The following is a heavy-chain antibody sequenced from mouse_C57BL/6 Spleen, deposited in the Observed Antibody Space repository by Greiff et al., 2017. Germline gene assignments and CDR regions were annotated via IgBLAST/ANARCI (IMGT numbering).Heavy chain of an antibody. CDR1: GYTFTSYW. CDR3: TRGGYDVEDAMDY. J-gene: IGHJ4*01. Sequence: EVMLVESGTVLARPGASVKMSCKTSGYTFTSYWMHWVKQRPGQGLEWIGAIYPGHSDTSYNQKFKGKAKRTAVTSARTAYMELSSRTNEDSAVYYCTRGGYDVEDAMDYWGQGTSVTVSS. D-gene: IGHD2-2*01. CDR2: IYPGHSDT. V-gene: IGHV1-5*01.